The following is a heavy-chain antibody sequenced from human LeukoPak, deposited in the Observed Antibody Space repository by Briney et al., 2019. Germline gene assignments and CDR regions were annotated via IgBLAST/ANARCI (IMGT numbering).Heavy chain of an antibody. V-gene: IGHV3-23*01. J-gene: IGHJ4*02. Sequence: GGSLRLSCAASGFTFSSYAMTWVRQAPGKGLEWVSVISNSGGNTYYADSVKGRFTISRDNAKNSLYLQMNSLRAEDTAVYYCAGEDRENRPLDYWGQGTLVTVSS. CDR2: ISNSGGNT. CDR3: AGEDRENRPLDY. CDR1: GFTFSSYA.